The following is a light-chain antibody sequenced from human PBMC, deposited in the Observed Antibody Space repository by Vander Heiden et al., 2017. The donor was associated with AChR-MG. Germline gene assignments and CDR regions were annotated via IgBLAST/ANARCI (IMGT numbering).Light chain of an antibody. CDR1: NIGRKL. Sequence: SYELTHPVSVSVALGKTATITCGGNNIGRKLVNWYQQRPGQAPVLVIYRDTKRPFGIPERFSGFNSGNTATLIISRAQAGDEADYYCQVSGSSDVVFGGGTKLTVL. V-gene: IGLV3-9*01. CDR2: RDT. J-gene: IGLJ2*01. CDR3: QVSGSSDVV.